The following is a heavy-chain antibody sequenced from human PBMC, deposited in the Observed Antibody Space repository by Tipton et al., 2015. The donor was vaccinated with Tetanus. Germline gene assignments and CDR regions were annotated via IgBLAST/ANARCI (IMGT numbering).Heavy chain of an antibody. D-gene: IGHD2-8*01. CDR3: ARGDVSFDI. CDR1: GDSVSSNSAV. CDR2: TYYKSRWST. J-gene: IGHJ3*02. V-gene: IGHV6-1*01. Sequence: GLVKPSQTLSLTCAISGDSVSSNSAVWNWIRQSPSRGLEWLGRTYYKSRWSTNYAVSVKSRITINPDTSKNQFSLQLTSMTPEDAAVYYRARGDVSFDIWGHGTMVTVSS.